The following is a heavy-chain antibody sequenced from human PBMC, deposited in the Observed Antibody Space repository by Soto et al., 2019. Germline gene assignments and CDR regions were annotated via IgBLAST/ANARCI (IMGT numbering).Heavy chain of an antibody. CDR1: AFMFRRQA. CDR3: GGDSSXYYYPAVLDI. D-gene: IGHD3-22*01. CDR2: ISYDGSNK. V-gene: IGHV3-30*03. J-gene: IGHJ3*02. Sequence: SLRHSYTASAFMFRRQAMHWVRQAPGKGLEWVAVISYDGSNKYYADSVKGRFTISRDNAKNSLYLQMNSLRDEDTAVYYCGGDSSXYYYPAVLDIWGQGT.